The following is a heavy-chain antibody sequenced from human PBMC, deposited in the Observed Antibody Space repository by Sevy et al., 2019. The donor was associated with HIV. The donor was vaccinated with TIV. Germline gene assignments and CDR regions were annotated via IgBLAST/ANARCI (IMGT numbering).Heavy chain of an antibody. J-gene: IGHJ4*02. D-gene: IGHD2-2*01. Sequence: ASVKVSCKASGYTFTSYGISWVRQAPGQGLEWMGWISAYNGNTNYAQKLQGRVTMTTDTSTSTAYMELRSLRSDDTAVYYCARVLYCSSTSCYPWGFDYWGQGTLVTVSS. CDR1: GYTFTSYG. CDR3: ARVLYCSSTSCYPWGFDY. V-gene: IGHV1-18*01. CDR2: ISAYNGNT.